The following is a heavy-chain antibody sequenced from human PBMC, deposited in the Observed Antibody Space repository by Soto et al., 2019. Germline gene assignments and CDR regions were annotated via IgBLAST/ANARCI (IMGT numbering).Heavy chain of an antibody. CDR3: ARGPSNYIYYYYMDV. CDR1: GGTFSSYT. V-gene: IGHV1-69*02. J-gene: IGHJ6*03. D-gene: IGHD4-4*01. Sequence: QVQLVQSGAEVKKPGSSVKVSCKASGGTFSSYTISWVRQAPGQGLEWMGRIIPILGIANYAQKFQGRVTITADKSTSTAYVELSSLRSEDTAVYYCARGPSNYIYYYYMDVWGKGTTVTVSS. CDR2: IIPILGIA.